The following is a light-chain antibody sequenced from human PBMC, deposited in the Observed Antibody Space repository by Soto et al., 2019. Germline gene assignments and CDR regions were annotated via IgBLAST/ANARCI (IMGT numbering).Light chain of an antibody. CDR2: SNN. J-gene: IGLJ2*01. Sequence: QSVLTQPPSASERPGKWVTISCSGSSSNIGSNTVNWYKQVPGTAPQLLMYSNNQRPSGVPDRVSGSKFGTSASLAIRGLQSEDEADYYCSVWDDTLNGPVFGGGTKLTVL. CDR3: SVWDDTLNGPV. V-gene: IGLV1-44*01. CDR1: SSNIGSNT.